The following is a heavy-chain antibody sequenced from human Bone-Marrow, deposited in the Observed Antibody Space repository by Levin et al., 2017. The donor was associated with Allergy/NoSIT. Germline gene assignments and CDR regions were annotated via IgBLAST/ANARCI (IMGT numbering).Heavy chain of an antibody. Sequence: SVKVSCKASGGTFSSYAISWVRQAPGQGLEWMGRIIPILGIANYAQKFQGRVTITADKSTSTAYMELSSLRSEDTAVYYCAREGKDIVLMVYAIPGGAPNNWFDPWGQGTLVTVSS. J-gene: IGHJ5*02. CDR1: GGTFSSYA. CDR2: IIPILGIA. V-gene: IGHV1-69*04. D-gene: IGHD2-8*01. CDR3: AREGKDIVLMVYAIPGGAPNNWFDP.